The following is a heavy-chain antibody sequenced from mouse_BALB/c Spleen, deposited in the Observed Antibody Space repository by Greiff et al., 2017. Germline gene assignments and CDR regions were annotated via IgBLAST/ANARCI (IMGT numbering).Heavy chain of an antibody. CDR3: ARHEAFYYGNYEFAY. CDR1: GFAFSSYD. J-gene: IGHJ3*01. D-gene: IGHD2-1*01. Sequence: EVKLMESGGGLVKPGGSLKLSCAASGFAFSSYDMSWVRQTPEKRLEWVAYISSGGGSTYYPDTVKGRFTISRDNAKNTLYLQMSSLKSEDTAMYYCARHEAFYYGNYEFAYWGQGTLVTVSA. V-gene: IGHV5-12-1*01. CDR2: ISSGGGST.